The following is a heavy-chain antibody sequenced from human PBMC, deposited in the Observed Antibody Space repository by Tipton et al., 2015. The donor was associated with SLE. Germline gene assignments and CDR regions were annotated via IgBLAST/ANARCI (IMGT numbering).Heavy chain of an antibody. Sequence: AKPSQTLSLTCAISGDSVSSNSAAWNWIRQSPSRGLEWLGRTYYRSKWYNDYALSLKSRITINPDTSKNQFSLHLNSVTPEDPAVHYCGREGDAFDIGGQGTRVTGSS. CDR1: GDSVSSNSAA. CDR2: TYYRSKWYN. V-gene: IGHV6-1*01. J-gene: IGHJ3*02. CDR3: GREGDAFDI.